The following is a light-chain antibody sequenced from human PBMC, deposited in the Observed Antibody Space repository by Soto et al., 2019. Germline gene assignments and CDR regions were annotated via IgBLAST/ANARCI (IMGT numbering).Light chain of an antibody. V-gene: IGKV3-15*01. CDR3: QQYNKWPPVT. CDR1: QSVSSN. J-gene: IGKJ4*01. CDR2: GAS. Sequence: EIVMSQSPATQSVSPGERATLSCRASQSVSSNLAWYQQKPGQAPRLLIHGASTRATGIPARFSGSGSGTEFTLTISSLQSEDFAVYYCQQYNKWPPVTFGGGTKVDIK.